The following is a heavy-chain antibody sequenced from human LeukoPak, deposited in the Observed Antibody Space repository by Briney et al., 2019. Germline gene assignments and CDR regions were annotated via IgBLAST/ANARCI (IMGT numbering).Heavy chain of an antibody. V-gene: IGHV1-18*04. J-gene: IGHJ4*02. CDR2: ISAYSGNT. CDR3: ARVAEYGDYGAY. CDR1: GYTFTSYR. Sequence: ASVKVSCKGSGYTFTSYRISWVRQAPGQGLEWMGWISAYSGNTNYAQNFLGRVTMTRDTSTSTACMDLRGLKSDDTAVYFCARVAEYGDYGAYWGQGSLVTVSS. D-gene: IGHD4-17*01.